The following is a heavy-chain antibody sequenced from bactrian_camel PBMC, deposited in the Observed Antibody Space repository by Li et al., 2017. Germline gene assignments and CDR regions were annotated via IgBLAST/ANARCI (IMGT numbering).Heavy chain of an antibody. J-gene: IGHJ6*01. CDR3: VATPDLGY. Sequence: HVQLVESGGGSVQAGGSLRLSCAASGNTLTSSCMAWFRQAPGKERERVASIYRPGGNTFAADSVKGRFTISRDNAKNTPSLEMNSLKPDDTAVYYCVATPDLGYWGQGTQVTVS. CDR2: IYRPGGNT. CDR1: GNTLTSSC. D-gene: IGHD7*01. V-gene: IGHV3S6*01.